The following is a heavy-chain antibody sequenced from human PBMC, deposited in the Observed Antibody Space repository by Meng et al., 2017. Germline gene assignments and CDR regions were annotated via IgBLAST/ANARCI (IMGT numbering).Heavy chain of an antibody. CDR3: ARGNRYSGSYYYYGMDV. J-gene: IGHJ6*02. CDR1: GGSISSSNW. CDR2: IYHSGST. D-gene: IGHD1-26*01. V-gene: IGHV4-4*02. Sequence: SETLSLTCAVSGGSISSSNWWSWVRQPPGKGLEWIGEIYHSGSTNYSPSLKSRVTISVDKSKNQFSLKLSSVTAADTAVYYCARGNRYSGSYYYYGMDVWGQGTTVTVSS.